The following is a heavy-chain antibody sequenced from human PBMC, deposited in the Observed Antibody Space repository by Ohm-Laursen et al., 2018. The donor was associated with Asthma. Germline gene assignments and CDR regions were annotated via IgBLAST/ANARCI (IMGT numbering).Heavy chain of an antibody. CDR1: GGSISSYY. Sequence: TLSLTCTVSGGSISSYYWSWIRQPPGKGLEWIGNIYHSGSTYYNPSLKSRVTISVDRSKNQFSLKLSSVTAADTAVYYCARGRTAMVVDYWGREPLVTVPS. D-gene: IGHD5-18*01. CDR2: IYHSGST. CDR3: ARGRTAMVVDY. J-gene: IGHJ4*02. V-gene: IGHV4-30-2*01.